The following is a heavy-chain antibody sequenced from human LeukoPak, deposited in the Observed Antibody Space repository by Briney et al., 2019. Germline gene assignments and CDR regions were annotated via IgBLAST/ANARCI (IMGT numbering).Heavy chain of an antibody. CDR3: ARGPGRFLEWLLFY. D-gene: IGHD3-3*01. CDR2: ISSSGSTI. V-gene: IGHV3-48*03. J-gene: IGHJ4*02. CDR1: GFTLSSYE. Sequence: GGSLRLSCAASGFTLSSYEMNWVRQAPGKGLEWVSYISSSGSTIYYADSVKGRFTISRDNAKNSLYLQMNSLRAEDTAVYYCARGPGRFLEWLLFYWGQGTLVTVSS.